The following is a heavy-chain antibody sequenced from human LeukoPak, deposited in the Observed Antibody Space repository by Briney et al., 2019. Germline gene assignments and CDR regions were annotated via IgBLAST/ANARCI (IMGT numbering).Heavy chain of an antibody. CDR2: ISYDGSNK. J-gene: IGHJ4*02. CDR3: ARDKDSSGYYYSFSYYFDY. Sequence: GGSLRLSCAASGFTFSSYAMPWVRQAPGKGLEWVAVISYDGSNKYYADSVKGRFTISRDNSKNTLYLQMNSLRAEDTAVYYCARDKDSSGYYYSFSYYFDYWGQGTLVTVSS. CDR1: GFTFSSYA. D-gene: IGHD3-22*01. V-gene: IGHV3-30-3*01.